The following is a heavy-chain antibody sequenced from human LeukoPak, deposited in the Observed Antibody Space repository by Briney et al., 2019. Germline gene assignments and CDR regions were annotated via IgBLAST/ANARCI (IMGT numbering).Heavy chain of an antibody. CDR2: IYYSGST. V-gene: IGHV4-61*01. CDR1: GGSVSSGSYY. Sequence: PSETLSLTCTVSGGSVSSGSYYWSWIRRPPGKGLEWIGYIYYSGSTNYNPSLKSRVTISVDTSKNQFSLKLSSVTAADTAVYYCARASSSWYLFAPDYWGQGTLVTVSS. D-gene: IGHD6-13*01. J-gene: IGHJ4*02. CDR3: ARASSSWYLFAPDY.